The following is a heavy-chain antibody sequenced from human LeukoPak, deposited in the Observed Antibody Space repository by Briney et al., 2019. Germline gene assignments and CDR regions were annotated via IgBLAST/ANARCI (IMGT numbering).Heavy chain of an antibody. D-gene: IGHD4-23*01. V-gene: IGHV3-11*01. J-gene: IGHJ4*02. Sequence: GGSLRLSCAASGFTFCDYYMSWIRQAAGKGLELVSYISSSGSTIYYADSVKGRFTISRDNANNSVFLQMNNLRAEDSAIYYCARGARWAYYFDYWGQGSLVTVSS. CDR2: ISSSGSTI. CDR3: ARGARWAYYFDY. CDR1: GFTFCDYY.